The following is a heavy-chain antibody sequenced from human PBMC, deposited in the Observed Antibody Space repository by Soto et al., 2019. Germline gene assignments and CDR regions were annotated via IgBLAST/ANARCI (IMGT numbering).Heavy chain of an antibody. V-gene: IGHV3-21*01. CDR3: ARESEDLTSNFDY. CDR1: GFTFTRYS. Sequence: VGSLRLSCAASGFTFTRYSMNWVRQAPGKGLEWVSSISSTTNYIYYADSMKGRFTVSRDNAKNSVYLEMNSLSAEDTAVYYCARESEDLTSNFDYWGQGTLVTVSS. J-gene: IGHJ4*02. CDR2: ISSTTNYI.